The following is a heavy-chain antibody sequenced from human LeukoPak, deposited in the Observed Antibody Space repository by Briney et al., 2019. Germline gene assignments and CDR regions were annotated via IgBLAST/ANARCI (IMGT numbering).Heavy chain of an antibody. J-gene: IGHJ6*02. CDR2: ISYDGSNK. CDR3: ARDGASSSWYRHYYYYGMDV. Sequence: GRSLRLSCAASGFTFSSYAMHWVRQAPGKGLEWVAVISYDGSNKYYADSVKGRFTISRDNSKNTLYLQMNSLRAEDTAVYYCARDGASSSWYRHYYYYGMDVWGQGTTVTVSS. D-gene: IGHD6-13*01. CDR1: GFTFSSYA. V-gene: IGHV3-30*04.